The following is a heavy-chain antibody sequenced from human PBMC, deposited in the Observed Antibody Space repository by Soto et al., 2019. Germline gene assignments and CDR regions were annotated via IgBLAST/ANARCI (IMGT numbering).Heavy chain of an antibody. CDR2: SSNSGTFT. J-gene: IGHJ4*02. V-gene: IGHV3-11*06. D-gene: IGHD1-1*01. Sequence: GGSLRLSCAGSGFTFSDYYMSWIRQAPGKGLEWISYSSNSGTFTKYADSVKGRFSISRDNTKNLLFLQMNSLRAEDTALYYCARSGDNYNLLDYWGQGTPVTVSS. CDR3: ARSGDNYNLLDY. CDR1: GFTFSDYY.